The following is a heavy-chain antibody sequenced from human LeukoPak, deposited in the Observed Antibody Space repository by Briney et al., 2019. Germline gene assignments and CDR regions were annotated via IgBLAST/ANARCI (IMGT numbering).Heavy chain of an antibody. CDR1: GGSISSSTYY. J-gene: IGHJ2*01. CDR3: ARDWDYGDYLDRVEEGGFDL. Sequence: ETLSLTCTVSGGSISSSTYYWGWIRQAPGKGLEWVSAINGSGGSTYYADSVKGRFTISRDNSKNTLYLQMNSLRAEDTAVYYCARDWDYGDYLDRVEEGGFDLWGRGTLVTVSS. V-gene: IGHV3-23*01. D-gene: IGHD4-17*01. CDR2: INGSGGST.